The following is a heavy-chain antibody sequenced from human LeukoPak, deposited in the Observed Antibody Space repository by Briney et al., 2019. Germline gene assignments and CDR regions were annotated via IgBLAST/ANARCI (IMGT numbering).Heavy chain of an antibody. CDR3: ARDLMWLVDY. CDR2: VSKHGRVD. V-gene: IGHV3-30*02. D-gene: IGHD6-19*01. CDR1: GFIFSVYD. J-gene: IGHJ4*02. Sequence: GGSLRLSCAASGFIFSVYDMHWARRAPGEGLEWVAYVSKHGRVDYYADSVEGRFTASRDNSRSTAYLQMNSLTPDESAVYYCARDLMWLVDYWGQGTLVTVSA.